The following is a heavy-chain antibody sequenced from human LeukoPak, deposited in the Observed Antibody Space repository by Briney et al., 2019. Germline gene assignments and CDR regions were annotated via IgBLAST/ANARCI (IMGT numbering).Heavy chain of an antibody. V-gene: IGHV3-48*03. D-gene: IGHD2-2*01. Sequence: GGSLRLSCAASGFTFRTYKMNWVRQAPGKGLEWVSYISSSGDSIYYADSVKGRFTVSRDNAKNSLYLQMNSLRAEDTAVYFCAGGGWGTTDNWLDPWGQGTLVIVYS. J-gene: IGHJ5*02. CDR2: ISSSGDSI. CDR1: GFTFRTYK. CDR3: AGGGWGTTDNWLDP.